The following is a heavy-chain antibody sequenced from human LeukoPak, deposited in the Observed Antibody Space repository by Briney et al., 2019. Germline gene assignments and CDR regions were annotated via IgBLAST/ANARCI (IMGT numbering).Heavy chain of an antibody. CDR3: ARDLYYDSSGYYYY. D-gene: IGHD3-22*01. V-gene: IGHV3-11*01. CDR1: GFTFSDYY. J-gene: IGHJ4*02. Sequence: GGSLRLPCAASGFTFSDYYMSWIRQAPGKGLEWVSYISSSGSTIYYADSVKGRFTVSRDNAKNSLFLQMNSLRAEDTAVYYCARDLYYDSSGYYYYWGQGTLVTVSS. CDR2: ISSSGSTI.